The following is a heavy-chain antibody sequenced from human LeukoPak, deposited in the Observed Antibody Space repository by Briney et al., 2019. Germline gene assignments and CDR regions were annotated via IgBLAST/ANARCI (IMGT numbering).Heavy chain of an antibody. Sequence: PSETLSLTCTVSGGSISSSSYYWGWIRQPAGKGLEWIGRIYTSGSTNYNPSLKSRVTISVDTSKNQFSLKLSSVTAADTAVYYCARELLANWNYEHLNFDYWGQGTLVTVSS. CDR1: GGSISSSSYY. V-gene: IGHV4-61*02. D-gene: IGHD1-7*01. CDR3: ARELLANWNYEHLNFDY. CDR2: IYTSGST. J-gene: IGHJ4*02.